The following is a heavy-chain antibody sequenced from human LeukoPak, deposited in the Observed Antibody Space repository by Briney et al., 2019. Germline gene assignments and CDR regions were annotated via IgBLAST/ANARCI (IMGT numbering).Heavy chain of an antibody. D-gene: IGHD3-22*01. V-gene: IGHV3-23*01. Sequence: GGSLRLSCAASGFTISSYAMSWVRQTPGKGVECVSVINNSGDDTYDADSVKGRFTTSRDNSKNTLYLQMNSLRTEDTAVYYCAKAGYYYDSRRGPRGYYFDYWGQGTLVTVSS. CDR2: INNSGDDT. CDR3: AKAGYYYDSRRGPRGYYFDY. CDR1: GFTISSYA. J-gene: IGHJ4*02.